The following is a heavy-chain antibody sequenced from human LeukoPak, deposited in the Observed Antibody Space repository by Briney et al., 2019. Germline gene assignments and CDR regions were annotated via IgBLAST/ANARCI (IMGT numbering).Heavy chain of an antibody. CDR1: GYTFTRYA. CDR3: ARDYTSAEWLGFAFDV. V-gene: IGHV1-18*01. CDR2: INPFDGNT. Sequence: ASVKVSCKASGYTFTRYAISWVRQAPGQGLEWMGWINPFDGNTNDAERFQGRVIMTTDTSTRTAYMELRSLRSDDTAVYYCARDYTSAEWLGFAFDVWGQGTMISVSS. D-gene: IGHD6-19*01. J-gene: IGHJ3*01.